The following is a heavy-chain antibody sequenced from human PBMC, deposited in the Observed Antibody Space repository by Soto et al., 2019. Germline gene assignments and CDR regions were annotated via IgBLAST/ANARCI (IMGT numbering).Heavy chain of an antibody. CDR1: GFTFSDHY. CDR3: ARVYTSGWYALDY. Sequence: GGSLRLSCAASGFTFSDHYMDWVRQAPGKGLEWVGRTRNKASRYTTEYAASVKGRFTISRDESKNSLYLQMNSLKTEDTAVYYCARVYTSGWYALDYWGQGTLVTVSS. J-gene: IGHJ4*02. D-gene: IGHD6-19*01. CDR2: TRNKASRYTT. V-gene: IGHV3-72*01.